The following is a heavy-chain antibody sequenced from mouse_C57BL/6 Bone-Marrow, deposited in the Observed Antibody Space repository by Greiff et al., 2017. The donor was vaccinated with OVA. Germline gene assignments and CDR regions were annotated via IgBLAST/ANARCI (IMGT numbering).Heavy chain of an antibody. CDR2: IHPNSGST. V-gene: IGHV1-64*01. D-gene: IGHD1-1*01. Sequence: VQLQHPGAELVKPGASVKLSCKASGYTFTSYWMHWVKQRPGQGLEWIGMIHPNSGSTNYNEKFKSKATLTVDKSSSTAYMQLSSLTSEDSAVYYCARSGFYYGSSYAAYWGQGTLVTVSA. CDR3: ARSGFYYGSSYAAY. J-gene: IGHJ3*01. CDR1: GYTFTSYW.